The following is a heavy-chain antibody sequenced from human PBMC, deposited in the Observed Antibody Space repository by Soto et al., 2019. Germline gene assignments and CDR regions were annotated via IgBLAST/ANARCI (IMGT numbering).Heavy chain of an antibody. CDR3: ARASRITFLVVGIPHNWFDP. D-gene: IGHD3-22*01. J-gene: IGHJ5*02. V-gene: IGHV4-31*03. CDR1: GGSISSGDYY. Sequence: ASETLSLTCTVSGGSISSGDYYWSWIRQHPGKGLEWIGYIYYSGSTYYNPSLKSRVTISVDTSKNQFSLKLSSVTAADTAVYYCARASRITFLVVGIPHNWFDPRGQGTLVTGSS. CDR2: IYYSGST.